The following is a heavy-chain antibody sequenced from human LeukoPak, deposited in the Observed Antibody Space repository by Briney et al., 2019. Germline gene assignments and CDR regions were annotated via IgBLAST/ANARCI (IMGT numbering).Heavy chain of an antibody. J-gene: IGHJ4*02. D-gene: IGHD4-17*01. V-gene: IGHV4-59*08. CDR2: IYYSGST. Sequence: PSETLSLTCTVSGGSISSYYWSWIRQPPGKGLEWIGYIYYSGSTNYNPSLKSRVTISVDTSKNQFSLKRSSVTAADTAVYYCARHTVTTDFDYWGQGTLVTVSS. CDR1: GGSISSYY. CDR3: ARHTVTTDFDY.